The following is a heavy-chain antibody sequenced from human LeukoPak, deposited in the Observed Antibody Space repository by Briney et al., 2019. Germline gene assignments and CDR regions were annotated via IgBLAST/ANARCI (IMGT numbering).Heavy chain of an antibody. CDR2: ISGSGGST. D-gene: IGHD5-18*01. V-gene: IGHV3-23*01. CDR1: GFTFSSYG. J-gene: IGHJ6*03. CDR3: AKDGWDTAMVLGYYYYMDV. Sequence: PGGTLRLSCAASGFTFSSYGMSWVRQAPGKGLEWVSAISGSGGSTYYADSVKGRFTISRDNSKNTLYLQMNSLRAEDTAVYYCAKDGWDTAMVLGYYYYMDVWGKGTTVTISS.